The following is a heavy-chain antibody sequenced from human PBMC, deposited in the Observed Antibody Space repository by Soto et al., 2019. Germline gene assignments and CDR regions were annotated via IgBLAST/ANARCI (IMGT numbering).Heavy chain of an antibody. CDR1: GGTFSTYA. CDR3: ASGIQLWLRRINNGYAG. V-gene: IGHV1-69*05. CDR2: IIPMFGTA. D-gene: IGHD5-18*01. J-gene: IGHJ4*02. Sequence: QVQLVQSGAEVKKPESSVKVSCKAPGGTFSTYAISWVRQAPGQGLEWMGGIIPMFGTANYAQRFQDRVTXTXXESTNTGYTELSSLRSEDTAVYFCASGIQLWLRRINNGYAGWGQGTLVTVSS.